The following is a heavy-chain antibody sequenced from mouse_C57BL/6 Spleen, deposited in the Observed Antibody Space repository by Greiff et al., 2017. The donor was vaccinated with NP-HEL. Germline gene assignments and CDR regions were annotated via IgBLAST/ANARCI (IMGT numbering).Heavy chain of an antibody. CDR1: CYTFTSYW. J-gene: IGHJ3*01. CDR2: IHPNSCST. Sequence: QVQLQQPRAELVKPGASVKLSCKASCYTFTSYWMHGVKQWPGQGLEWIGMIHPNSCSTNYNEKFKSNATLTVYKSPSTAYMQISSLTSEDSAVYYCARMRDWFAYWGQGTLVTVSA. CDR3: ARMRDWFAY. V-gene: IGHV1-64*01.